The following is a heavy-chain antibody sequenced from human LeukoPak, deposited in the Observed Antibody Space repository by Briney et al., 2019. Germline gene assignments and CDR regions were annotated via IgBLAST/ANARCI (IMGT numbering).Heavy chain of an antibody. Sequence: SGTLSLTCAVSGGSISSSNWWSWVRQPPGKGLEWIGEIYHSGSTNYNPSLKSRVTISVDTSKNQFSLKLSSVTAADTAVYYCARQENAGDWFDPWGQGTLVTVSS. CDR3: ARQENAGDWFDP. J-gene: IGHJ5*02. V-gene: IGHV4-4*02. CDR1: GGSISSSNW. D-gene: IGHD7-27*01. CDR2: IYHSGST.